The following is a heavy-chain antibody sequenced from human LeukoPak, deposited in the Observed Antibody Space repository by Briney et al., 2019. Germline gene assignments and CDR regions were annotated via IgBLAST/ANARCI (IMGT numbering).Heavy chain of an antibody. V-gene: IGHV3-30*02. Sequence: GGSLRLSCAASGFTFSSYGMHWVLQAPGKGLEWVAFIRYDGSNKYYADSVKGRFTISRDNSKNTLYLQMNSLRAEDTAVYYCAKDRYYGSGSPPAAWGQGTMVTVSS. D-gene: IGHD3-10*01. J-gene: IGHJ3*01. CDR1: GFTFSSYG. CDR3: AKDRYYGSGSPPAA. CDR2: IRYDGSNK.